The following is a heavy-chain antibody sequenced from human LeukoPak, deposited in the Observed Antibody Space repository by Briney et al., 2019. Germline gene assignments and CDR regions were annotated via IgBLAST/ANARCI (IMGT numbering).Heavy chain of an antibody. Sequence: GASVNVSCKASGYTFTSYGISWVRQAPGQGLEWMGWISAYNGNTNYAQKLQGRVTMTTDTSTSTAYMELRSLRSDDTAVYYCARDQPYSSGWYGDAFDIWGQGTMVTVSS. V-gene: IGHV1-18*01. CDR2: ISAYNGNT. J-gene: IGHJ3*02. CDR1: GYTFTSYG. D-gene: IGHD6-19*01. CDR3: ARDQPYSSGWYGDAFDI.